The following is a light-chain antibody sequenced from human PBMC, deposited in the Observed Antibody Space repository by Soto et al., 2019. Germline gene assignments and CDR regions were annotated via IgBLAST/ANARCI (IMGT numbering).Light chain of an antibody. Sequence: QSVLTQLPSASGTPGQGVTISCSGSTSNIGSNYVYWYQQLPGTAPKLLIYRNNQRPSGVPDRFSGSKSGTSASLAISGLRSDDEADYFCATWDDSLNGFYVFGTGTKATVL. CDR3: ATWDDSLNGFYV. V-gene: IGLV1-47*01. J-gene: IGLJ1*01. CDR1: TSNIGSNY. CDR2: RNN.